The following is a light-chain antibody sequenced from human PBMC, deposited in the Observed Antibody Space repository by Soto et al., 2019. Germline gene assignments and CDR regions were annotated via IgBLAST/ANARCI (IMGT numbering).Light chain of an antibody. V-gene: IGKV3-20*01. CDR2: GAS. Sequence: EIVLTQSPGTLSLSPGERATLSCRASQSVSSSYLAWYQQKPGQAPRLLIYGASSRATGIPDRFSGSGSGTHFTLTISRLEPEDFAVYYCQQYGSSPLTFCGGTKVEIK. CDR1: QSVSSSY. J-gene: IGKJ4*01. CDR3: QQYGSSPLT.